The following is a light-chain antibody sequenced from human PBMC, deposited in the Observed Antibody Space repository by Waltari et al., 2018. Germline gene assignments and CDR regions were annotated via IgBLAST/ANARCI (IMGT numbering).Light chain of an antibody. V-gene: IGKV1-39*01. Sequence: DIQMTQSPSSLSXXXXXXXXXNCQASHSISIYLNWFQQKPWKAPYLLIYSISSLQRGVPSRFSGSGSGTDFTLTISNLQPEDFATYYCQQGYSTPLTFGGGTKVEIK. CDR1: HSISIY. CDR3: QQGYSTPLT. CDR2: SIS. J-gene: IGKJ4*01.